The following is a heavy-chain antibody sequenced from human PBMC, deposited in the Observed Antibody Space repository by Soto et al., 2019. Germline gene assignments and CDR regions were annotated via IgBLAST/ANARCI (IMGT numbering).Heavy chain of an antibody. Sequence: SETLSLTCAVSGGSISSSNWWSWVRQPPGKGLEWIGEIYHSGSTNYNPSLKSRVTISVDKSKNQFSLRLSSVTAADTAVYYCARARQQQLVRGYFDYWGQGTLVTVSS. J-gene: IGHJ4*02. D-gene: IGHD6-6*01. CDR1: GGSISSSNW. CDR2: IYHSGST. V-gene: IGHV4-4*02. CDR3: ARARQQQLVRGYFDY.